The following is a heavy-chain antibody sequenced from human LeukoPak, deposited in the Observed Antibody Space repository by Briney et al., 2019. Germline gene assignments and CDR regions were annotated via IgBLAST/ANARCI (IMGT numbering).Heavy chain of an antibody. D-gene: IGHD3-16*01. V-gene: IGHV3-23*01. CDR3: AKDRWGSSRSQPSDY. CDR2: ISDTGDST. J-gene: IGHJ4*02. Sequence: GGSLRLSCAASGFTFSSYAMSWVRQAPGKGLEWVSSISDTGDSTYYAESVKGRFSISRDNSKNTLDLQMNSLRADDTAVYYCAKDRWGSSRSQPSDYWGQGSLVTVSS. CDR1: GFTFSSYA.